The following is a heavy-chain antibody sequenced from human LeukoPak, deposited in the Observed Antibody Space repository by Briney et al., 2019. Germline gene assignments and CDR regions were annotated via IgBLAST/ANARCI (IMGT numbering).Heavy chain of an antibody. CDR2: INPNSGGT. Sequence: ASVKVSCKASGYTFTGYYMHWVRQAPGQGLEGMGWINPNSGGTNYAQKFQGRVTMTRGTSISTAYMALSRLRSDDTAVYYCARGDGGWFDPWGQGTLVTVSS. V-gene: IGHV1-2*02. CDR1: GYTFTGYY. J-gene: IGHJ5*02. D-gene: IGHD5-24*01. CDR3: ARGDGGWFDP.